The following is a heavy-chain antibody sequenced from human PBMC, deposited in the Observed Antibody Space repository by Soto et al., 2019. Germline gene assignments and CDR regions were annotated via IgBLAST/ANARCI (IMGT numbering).Heavy chain of an antibody. D-gene: IGHD5-12*01. Sequence: PGKGLEWVSVIDGDGGSYYADSVKGRFTISRHNSKNTLYLQMNSLGPEDMAVYYCARGSSGYGYDAFEIWGQGTMVTVSS. CDR2: IDGDGGS. V-gene: IGHV3-53*04. J-gene: IGHJ3*02. CDR3: ARGSSGYGYDAFEI.